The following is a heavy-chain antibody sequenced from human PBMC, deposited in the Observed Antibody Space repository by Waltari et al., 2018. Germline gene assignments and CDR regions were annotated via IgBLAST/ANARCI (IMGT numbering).Heavy chain of an antibody. CDR3: ARDGSY. J-gene: IGHJ4*02. Sequence: DVKMVESGGGLVQPEGSLRLSCTGSGFTFNKYWMHWVRQAPGKGPEWISHINFDGSDTDYADSVRGRFTISRDNVKRTLFLQMNSLRVDDTAVYYCARDGSYWGQGTLVTVSS. CDR2: INFDGSDT. CDR1: GFTFNKYW. V-gene: IGHV3-74*01.